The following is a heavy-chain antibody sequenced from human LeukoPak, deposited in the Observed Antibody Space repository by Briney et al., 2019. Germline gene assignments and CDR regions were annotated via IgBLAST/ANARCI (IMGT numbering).Heavy chain of an antibody. J-gene: IGHJ3*02. CDR3: ARSKQWLADAFDI. D-gene: IGHD6-19*01. Sequence: ASVKVSCKASGGTFSSYAISWVRQAPGQGLEWMGGIIPIFGTANYAQKFQGRVTITTDESTSTAYMELSSLRSEDTAVYYCARSKQWLADAFDIWGQGTMVTVSS. V-gene: IGHV1-69*05. CDR2: IIPIFGTA. CDR1: GGTFSSYA.